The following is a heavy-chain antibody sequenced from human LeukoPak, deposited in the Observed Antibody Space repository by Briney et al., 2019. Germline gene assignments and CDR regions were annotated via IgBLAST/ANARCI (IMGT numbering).Heavy chain of an antibody. Sequence: ASVKVSCKASGGTSSSYAISWVRQAPGQGLEWMGGIIPIFGTANYAQKFQGRVTITADESTSTAYMELSSLRSEDTAVYYCAAALVGAYSYCFDYWGQGTLVTVSS. J-gene: IGHJ4*02. CDR1: GGTSSSYA. CDR3: AAALVGAYSYCFDY. D-gene: IGHD1-26*01. CDR2: IIPIFGTA. V-gene: IGHV1-69*13.